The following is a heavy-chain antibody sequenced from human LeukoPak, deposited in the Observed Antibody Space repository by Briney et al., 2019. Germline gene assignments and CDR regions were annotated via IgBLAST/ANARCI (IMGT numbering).Heavy chain of an antibody. CDR2: IDPSGGST. CDR3: ARDIGLGDY. V-gene: IGHV1-46*01. Sequence: GASVNVSFKASGYTFTNYYMHWVRQAPGQGLEWMGLIDPSGGSTTYAQKFQGRITMTRDTSTSTVYMELSSLRSEDTAVYYCARDIGLGDYWGQGTLVTVSS. CDR1: GYTFTNYY. D-gene: IGHD3/OR15-3a*01. J-gene: IGHJ4*02.